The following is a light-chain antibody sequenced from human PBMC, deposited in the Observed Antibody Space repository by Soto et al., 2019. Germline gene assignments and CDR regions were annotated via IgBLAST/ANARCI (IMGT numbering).Light chain of an antibody. V-gene: IGLV2-14*01. Sequence: QSVLTQPASVSGSPGQSITISCTGTSSDVGYYNYVSWYQKHPGKAPKLMIYEVSKRPSGVSNRFSGSKSGNTASLTISGLQAEGEADYYCSSYTGSSTLYGFGTGTKVTVL. CDR3: SSYTGSSTLYG. J-gene: IGLJ1*01. CDR2: EVS. CDR1: SSDVGYYNY.